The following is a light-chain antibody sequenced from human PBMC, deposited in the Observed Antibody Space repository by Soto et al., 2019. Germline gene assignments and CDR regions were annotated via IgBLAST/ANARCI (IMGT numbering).Light chain of an antibody. Sequence: EIVLTQSPATLSLSPGERATLSCRASQSVTSSYVAWYQQKPGQAPRLLIYGASSRATGIPDRFSGSGSRTDFTLTISRLEPEDFAVYYCQQYGSSPPTFGQGTKVEFK. CDR1: QSVTSSY. J-gene: IGKJ1*01. CDR2: GAS. V-gene: IGKV3-20*01. CDR3: QQYGSSPPT.